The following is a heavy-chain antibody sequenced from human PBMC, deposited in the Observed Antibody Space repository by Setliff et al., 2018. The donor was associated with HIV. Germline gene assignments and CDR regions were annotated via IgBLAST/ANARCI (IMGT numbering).Heavy chain of an antibody. D-gene: IGHD6-6*01. CDR3: ARDIPPEYPGFDL. CDR1: GFTFNSYG. J-gene: IGHJ3*01. Sequence: PGGSLRLSCAASGFTFNSYGMHWVRQAPGKGLEWVALIWYDASKKEYADSVKGRFNILRDDSKKTVDLQMNSLRVEDTAVYYCARDIPPEYPGFDLWGQGTVVTVSS. V-gene: IGHV3-33*01. CDR2: IWYDASKK.